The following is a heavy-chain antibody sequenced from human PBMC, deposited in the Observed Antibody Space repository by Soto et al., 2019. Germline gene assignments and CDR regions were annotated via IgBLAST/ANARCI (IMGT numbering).Heavy chain of an antibody. CDR1: GDTFKNCV. V-gene: IGHV1-69*05. J-gene: IGHJ6*02. CDR3: AAELGFGKLSVV. D-gene: IGHD3-10*01. CDR2: IIPLFGTT. Sequence: GASVKVSCKASGDTFKNCVISWVRQAPGQGLEWMGGIIPLFGTTDFAQRFQGRLTITTDESTTTAYMELSRLRSEDTATYYYAAELGFGKLSVVWGQGTTVTVSS.